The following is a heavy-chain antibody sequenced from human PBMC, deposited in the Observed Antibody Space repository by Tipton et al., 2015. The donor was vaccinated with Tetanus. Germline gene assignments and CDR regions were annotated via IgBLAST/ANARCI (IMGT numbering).Heavy chain of an antibody. J-gene: IGHJ4*02. V-gene: IGHV3-21*01. CDR3: ASGSTLDF. CDR1: GFSFTSYG. D-gene: IGHD6-25*01. Sequence: SLRLSCKTSGFSFTSYGFHWVRQAPGKGLEWVASISSTSSYIYYADSVKGRFTISRDNTKSSLFLQMNSLRAGDTAVYYCASGSTLDFWGQGTLVTVSS. CDR2: ISSTSSYI.